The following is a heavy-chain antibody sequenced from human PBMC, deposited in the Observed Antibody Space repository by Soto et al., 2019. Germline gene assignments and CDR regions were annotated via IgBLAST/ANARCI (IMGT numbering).Heavy chain of an antibody. CDR3: ARDTGIAAAGIGGNFDY. CDR2: IIPMFGTA. Sequence: QVQLVQSGAEVKKPGSSVKVSFKASGGTFSTYAISWVRQAPGQGLEWMGGIIPMFGTAKYAQKFQGRVTITADESTSTAYMELSSLRSEDTAVYYCARDTGIAAAGIGGNFDYWGQGTLVTVSS. V-gene: IGHV1-69*12. D-gene: IGHD6-13*01. J-gene: IGHJ4*02. CDR1: GGTFSTYA.